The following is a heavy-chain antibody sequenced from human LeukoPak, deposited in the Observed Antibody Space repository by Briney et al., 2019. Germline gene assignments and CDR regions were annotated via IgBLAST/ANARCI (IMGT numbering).Heavy chain of an antibody. D-gene: IGHD6-13*01. Sequence: GGSLRLSCAASGFTFSSYDMHWVRQITGKSLEWVSAIGVAGDTYYAGSVKGRFTISRENAKNSLYLQMNSLRDGDTAVYYCVRASSTWCYFDYWGQGTLVTVYS. CDR3: VRASSTWCYFDY. V-gene: IGHV3-13*01. J-gene: IGHJ4*02. CDR1: GFTFSSYD. CDR2: IGVAGDT.